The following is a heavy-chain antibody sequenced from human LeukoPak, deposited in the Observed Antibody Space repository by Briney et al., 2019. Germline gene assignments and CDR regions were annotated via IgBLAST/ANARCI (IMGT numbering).Heavy chain of an antibody. CDR1: GFTFSSYS. D-gene: IGHD3-10*01. CDR3: AKDDYYGSGSLDY. V-gene: IGHV3-48*01. J-gene: IGHJ4*02. Sequence: GGSLRLSCAASGFTFSSYSMNWVRQAPGKGLEWVSYISSSSSTIYYADSVKGRFTISRDNAKNSLYLQMNSLRAEDTAVYYCAKDDYYGSGSLDYWGQGTLVTVSS. CDR2: ISSSSSTI.